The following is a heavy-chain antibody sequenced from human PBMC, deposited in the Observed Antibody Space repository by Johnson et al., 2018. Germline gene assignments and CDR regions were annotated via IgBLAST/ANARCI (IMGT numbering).Heavy chain of an antibody. CDR3: AKMGGDYVSYYYYYMDV. D-gene: IGHD4-17*01. CDR1: GFTFSSYA. Sequence: VQLQESGGGLVQPGGSLRLSCAASGFTFSSYAMAWVRQAPGKGLEWVSVSSGSGGSTYYADSVKGRFTLSRDNSKNTLYLQMNSPRADDTAVYYCAKMGGDYVSYYYYYMDVWGRVTTVTVSS. V-gene: IGHV3-23*01. J-gene: IGHJ6*03. CDR2: SSGSGGST.